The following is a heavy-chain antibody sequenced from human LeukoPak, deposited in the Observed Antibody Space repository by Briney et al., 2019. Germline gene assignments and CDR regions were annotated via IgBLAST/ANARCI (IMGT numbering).Heavy chain of an antibody. Sequence: ASAKVSCKASGYTFTSYGISWVRQAPGQGLEWMGWISAYNGNTNYAQKLQGRVTMTTDTSTSTAYMEMRRVRSDDTAVYYCARGGWIAAAGRGGYFDYWVQGTLVTVSS. CDR1: GYTFTSYG. D-gene: IGHD6-13*01. V-gene: IGHV1-18*01. CDR3: ARGGWIAAAGRGGYFDY. J-gene: IGHJ4*02. CDR2: ISAYNGNT.